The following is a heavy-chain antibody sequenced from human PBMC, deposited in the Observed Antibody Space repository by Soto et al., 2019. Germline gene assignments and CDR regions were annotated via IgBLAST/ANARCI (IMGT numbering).Heavy chain of an antibody. V-gene: IGHV3-30*18. CDR1: GFTFSGYG. J-gene: IGHJ4*02. CDR3: AQEHNSGPSSLAS. CDR2: ISYYGTNE. Sequence: GGSLRLSCEASGFTFSGYGMHWFRQAPGKGLEWVAVISYYGTNEYYEDSVKGRFKISRDNSKNTLYLQMNTLSIEDTAVYFCAQEHNSGPSSLASWGQGPQITVCS. D-gene: IGHD6-19*01.